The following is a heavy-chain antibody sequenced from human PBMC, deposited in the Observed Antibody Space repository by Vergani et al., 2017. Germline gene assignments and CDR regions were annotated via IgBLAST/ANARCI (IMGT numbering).Heavy chain of an antibody. D-gene: IGHD2-15*01. CDR2: IGKDGINT. V-gene: IGHV3-30*02. J-gene: IGHJ4*02. CDR3: ATYLRDSTDGLPDS. Sequence: QVQLVESAGGVVQPGRSLRLSCAASGFTFSNFGMHWIRQAPGKGLEWLAYIGKDGINTRYRDAVKGRFTVSRDYSKDILYLQLDSLRSQDTALYYCATYLRDSTDGLPDSGGQGTLVIVS. CDR1: GFTFSNFG.